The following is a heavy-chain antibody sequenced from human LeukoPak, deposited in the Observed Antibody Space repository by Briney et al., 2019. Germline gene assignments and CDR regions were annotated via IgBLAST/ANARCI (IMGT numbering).Heavy chain of an antibody. Sequence: PGGSLRLSCAASGFTFSSYGMHWVRQAPGKGLEWVAFIRYDGSNKYYADSVKGRFTIPRDNSKNTLYLQMNSLRAEDTAVYYCAKDLDSSGTLGYWGQGTLVTVSS. J-gene: IGHJ4*02. V-gene: IGHV3-30*02. CDR2: IRYDGSNK. CDR1: GFTFSSYG. CDR3: AKDLDSSGTLGY. D-gene: IGHD3-22*01.